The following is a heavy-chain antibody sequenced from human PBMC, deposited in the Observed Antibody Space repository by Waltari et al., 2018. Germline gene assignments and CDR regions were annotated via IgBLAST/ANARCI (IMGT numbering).Heavy chain of an antibody. V-gene: IGHV4-39*01. Sequence: QLQLQESGPGLVKPSETLSLTCTVSGGSISSSSYYWGWIRQPPGKGLEWIGSIYYSGSTYYNPSRKSRVTISVDTSKNQFSLKLSSVTAADTAVYYCARDSKEAVAGMQAFDIWGQGTMVTVSS. J-gene: IGHJ3*02. CDR3: ARDSKEAVAGMQAFDI. CDR2: IYYSGST. D-gene: IGHD6-19*01. CDR1: GGSISSSSYY.